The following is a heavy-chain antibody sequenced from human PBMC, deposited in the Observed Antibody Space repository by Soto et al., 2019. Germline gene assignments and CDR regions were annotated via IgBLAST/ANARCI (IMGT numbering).Heavy chain of an antibody. V-gene: IGHV3-33*01. CDR2: IWYDGSNK. D-gene: IGHD3-10*01. CDR3: ARAPGSGIYYGAFDI. CDR1: GFTFSSYG. Sequence: ESGGGVVQPGRSLRLSCAASGFTFSSYGMHWVRQAPGKGLEWVAVIWYDGSNKYYADSVKGRFTISRDNSKNTLYLQMNSLRSEDTAVYYCARAPGSGIYYGAFDIWGQGTMVTVSS. J-gene: IGHJ3*02.